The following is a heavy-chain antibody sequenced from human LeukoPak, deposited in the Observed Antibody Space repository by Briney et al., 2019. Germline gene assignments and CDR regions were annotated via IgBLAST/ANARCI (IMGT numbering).Heavy chain of an antibody. D-gene: IGHD3-16*02. CDR3: ARPYRVGGSFPFDI. Sequence: PSETLSLTCTVSGGPTSTYYWTWIRQSAGKGLEWIGRIYTDGSTSYKPSLRSRVTISVDNSKTQFSLKLSSVTAADTAVYYCARPYRVGGSFPFDIWGQGKMVTVSS. CDR1: GGPTSTYY. J-gene: IGHJ3*02. V-gene: IGHV4-4*07. CDR2: IYTDGST.